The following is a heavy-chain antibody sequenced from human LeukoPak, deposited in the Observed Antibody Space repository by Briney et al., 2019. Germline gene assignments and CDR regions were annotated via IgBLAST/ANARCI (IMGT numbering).Heavy chain of an antibody. CDR2: IYYSGST. CDR3: ARVDDLWSGYYTGPHWFDP. D-gene: IGHD3-3*01. V-gene: IGHV4-31*11. CDR1: GGSFSGYY. Sequence: SETLSLTCAVYGGSFSGYYWSWIRQHPGKGLEWIGYIYYSGSTYYNPSLKSRVTISVDTSKNQFSLKLSSVTAADTAVYYCARVDDLWSGYYTGPHWFDPWGQGTLVTVSS. J-gene: IGHJ5*02.